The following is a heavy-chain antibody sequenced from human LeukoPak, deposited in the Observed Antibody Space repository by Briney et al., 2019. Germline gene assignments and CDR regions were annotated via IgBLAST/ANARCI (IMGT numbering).Heavy chain of an antibody. J-gene: IGHJ4*02. CDR3: ARLRRDLQFDY. Sequence: PGGSLRLSCAASGFTFSSYWMHWVRQAPGKGLVWVSRINSDGSDTNYADSVKGRFTISRDNAKNTLYLQMNSLRAEDTAVYYCARLRRDLQFDYWGQGILVTVSS. CDR1: GFTFSSYW. CDR2: INSDGSDT. V-gene: IGHV3-74*01. D-gene: IGHD5-24*01.